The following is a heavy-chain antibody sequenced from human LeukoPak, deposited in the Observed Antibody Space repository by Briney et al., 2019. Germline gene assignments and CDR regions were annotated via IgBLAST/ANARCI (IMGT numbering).Heavy chain of an antibody. CDR2: ISWNSGSI. CDR3: AKGVLRGYTYGLDY. V-gene: IGHV3-9*01. CDR1: GFTFDDYA. J-gene: IGHJ4*02. D-gene: IGHD5-18*01. Sequence: QPGGSLRLSCAASGFTFDDYAMHWVRQAPGKGLEWVSGISWNSGSIGYADSVKGRFTISRDNAKNSLYLQMNSLRAEDTALYHCAKGVLRGYTYGLDYWGQGTPVTVSS.